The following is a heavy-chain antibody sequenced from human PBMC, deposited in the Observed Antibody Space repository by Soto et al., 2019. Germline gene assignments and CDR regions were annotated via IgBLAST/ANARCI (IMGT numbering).Heavy chain of an antibody. CDR1: GLTFRNYP. J-gene: IGHJ5*01. Sequence: PGWALRVSCATSGLTFRNYPMTWSRHSPAKGLEWVSAISARGTGTYYAASVKGRFNVFRANSRATLYLQMNNLRAEETATYYCGQHLRPYGSGPLESWGQGTLDTVSS. D-gene: IGHD3-10*01. CDR2: ISARGTGT. CDR3: GQHLRPYGSGPLES. V-gene: IGHV3-23*01.